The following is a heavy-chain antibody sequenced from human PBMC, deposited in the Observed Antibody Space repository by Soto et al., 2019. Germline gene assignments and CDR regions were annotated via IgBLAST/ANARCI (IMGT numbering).Heavy chain of an antibody. D-gene: IGHD6-13*01. Sequence: GGSLRLSCAASGFTFSNAWMSWVRQAPGKGLEWVGRINSKTDGGTTDYAEPVKGRFTISRDDSKNTLYLQMNSLKTEDTAVYYCTTELFIAAADAFDIWGQGTMVTVSS. CDR1: GFTFSNAW. J-gene: IGHJ3*02. CDR2: INSKTDGGTT. V-gene: IGHV3-15*01. CDR3: TTELFIAAADAFDI.